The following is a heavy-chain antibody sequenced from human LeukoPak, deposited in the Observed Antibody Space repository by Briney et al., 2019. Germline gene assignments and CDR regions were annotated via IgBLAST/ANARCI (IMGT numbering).Heavy chain of an antibody. J-gene: IGHJ3*02. CDR1: GFTFSDYY. CDR2: ISSSSSYT. Sequence: KPGGSLRLSCAASGFTFSDYYMSWIRQAPGKGLEWVSYISSSSSYTNYADSVKGRFTISRDNAKNSLYLQMNSLRAEDTAVYYCARDRSCTNGVCYGAFDIWGQGTWSPSLQ. D-gene: IGHD2-8*01. V-gene: IGHV3-11*06. CDR3: ARDRSCTNGVCYGAFDI.